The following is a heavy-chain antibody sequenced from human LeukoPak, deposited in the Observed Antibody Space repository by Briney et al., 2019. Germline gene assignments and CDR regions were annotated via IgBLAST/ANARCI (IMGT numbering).Heavy chain of an antibody. D-gene: IGHD3-9*01. Sequence: GGSLRLSCATSGFTFSSYAMSWVRQAPGKGLEWVSGIGASGGSTYYADSVKGRFTISRDNFKNTLYLQMNSLRTEDTAVCYCAKAEGYDILTGLDYWGQGTLVTVSS. V-gene: IGHV3-23*01. CDR2: IGASGGST. CDR1: GFTFSSYA. CDR3: AKAEGYDILTGLDY. J-gene: IGHJ4*02.